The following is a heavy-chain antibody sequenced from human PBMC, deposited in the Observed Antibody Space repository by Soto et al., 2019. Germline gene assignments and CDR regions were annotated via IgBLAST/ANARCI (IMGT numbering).Heavy chain of an antibody. CDR1: GFTFSTYW. CDR2: IRQDGGEK. CDR3: ARVAYTNGWLFDY. V-gene: IGHV3-7*01. D-gene: IGHD6-19*01. J-gene: IGHJ4*01. Sequence: EVQLVESGGGLVQPGGSLRLSCAASGFTFSTYWMSWVRQAPGKGLEWVANIRQDGGEKYYMESLKGRFTMSRDNAKNSLYLQMNSLRAEDTAVYFCARVAYTNGWLFDYWGQGTLVTVSS.